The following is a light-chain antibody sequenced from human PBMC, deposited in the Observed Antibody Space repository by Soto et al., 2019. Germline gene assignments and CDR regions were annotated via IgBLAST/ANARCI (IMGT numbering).Light chain of an antibody. CDR3: QQSYSSPWT. J-gene: IGKJ1*01. V-gene: IGKV1-39*01. CDR2: AAS. CDR1: QPITNY. Sequence: DIQMTQSPSSLSASVGDRVTITCRASQPITNYLNRYQQKPGTAPKLLIYAASTLLSGVPSRFTGGGSGTDFTLTIDSLQPEDFATYFCQQSYSSPWTFGQGTRVEI.